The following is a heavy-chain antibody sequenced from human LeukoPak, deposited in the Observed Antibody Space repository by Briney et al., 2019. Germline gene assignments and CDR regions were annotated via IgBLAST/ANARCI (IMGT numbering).Heavy chain of an antibody. CDR2: IIPIFGTA. J-gene: IGHJ6*03. D-gene: IGHD3-3*01. CDR1: GGTFSSYA. CDR3: ARAYDFWSGYYTGDTDYYYMDV. Sequence: APVKVSCKASGGTFSSYAISWVRQAPGQGLEWMGGIIPIFGTANYAQKFQGRVTITADESTSTAYIELSSLRSEDTAVYYCARAYDFWSGYYTGDTDYYYMDVWGKGTTVTVSS. V-gene: IGHV1-69*13.